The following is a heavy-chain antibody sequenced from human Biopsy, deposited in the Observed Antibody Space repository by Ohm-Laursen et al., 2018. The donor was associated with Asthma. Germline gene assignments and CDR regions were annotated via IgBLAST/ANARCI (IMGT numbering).Heavy chain of an antibody. J-gene: IGHJ3*02. Sequence: SLRLSCTATGFSFSNFAIHWVRQAPGKGLEWVGVISKGASTQDYADSVKGRFTMARDNSKNTLDLQMNSLREEDTAVYYCVRDGTDDAFDIWGQGTVVSVSS. CDR2: ISKGASTQ. CDR1: GFSFSNFA. CDR3: VRDGTDDAFDI. D-gene: IGHD1-1*01. V-gene: IGHV3-30*06.